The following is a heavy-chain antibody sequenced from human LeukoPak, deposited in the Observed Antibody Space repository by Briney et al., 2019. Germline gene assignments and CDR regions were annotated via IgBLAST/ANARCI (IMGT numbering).Heavy chain of an antibody. V-gene: IGHV4-34*01. J-gene: IGHJ4*02. CDR3: ARGHYGGNSG. Sequence: SETLSLTCAVYGGSFSGYYWSWIRQPPGKGLEWIGEINHSGSTNYNPSLKSRVTISVDTSKNQFSLKLSSVTAADTAVYYRARGHYGGNSGWGQGTLATVSS. CDR2: INHSGST. D-gene: IGHD4-23*01. CDR1: GGSFSGYY.